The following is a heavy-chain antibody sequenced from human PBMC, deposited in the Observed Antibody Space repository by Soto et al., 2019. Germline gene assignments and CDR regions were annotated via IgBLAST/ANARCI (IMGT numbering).Heavy chain of an antibody. Sequence: PSETLSLTCTVSGGSIGRDYWSWMRQPPGKGLEWIGYIYYSGSTNYNPSLKSRVTISVDRSKNQFSLKLSSVIAADTAVFYCARHGSCSGSSCYASFDYWGQGILVT. CDR1: GGSIGRDY. J-gene: IGHJ4*02. CDR3: ARHGSCSGSSCYASFDY. D-gene: IGHD2-15*01. CDR2: IYYSGST. V-gene: IGHV4-59*08.